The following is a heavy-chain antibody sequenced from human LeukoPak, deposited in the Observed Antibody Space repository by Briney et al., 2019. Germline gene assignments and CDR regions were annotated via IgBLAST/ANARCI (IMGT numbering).Heavy chain of an antibody. CDR1: GFTFSSYW. D-gene: IGHD6-19*01. CDR3: ARDPVAVAGQRFDY. CDR2: IKQDGSEK. Sequence: GGALRLSCAASGFTFSSYWVCWLRQAPGKGGEWVANIKQDGSEKYYVDSVRGRFTIHRDNAKNSLYLQRNSLRAEDTAEYSCARDPVAVAGQRFDYWGQGTLVVVAS. J-gene: IGHJ4*02. V-gene: IGHV3-7*01.